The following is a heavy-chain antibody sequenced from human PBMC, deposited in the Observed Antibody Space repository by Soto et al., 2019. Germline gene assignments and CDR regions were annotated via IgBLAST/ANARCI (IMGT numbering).Heavy chain of an antibody. J-gene: IGHJ4*02. CDR2: IIPILGIA. CDR1: GGTFSSYT. V-gene: IGHV1-69*04. D-gene: IGHD4-17*01. Sequence: GASVKVSCKASGGTFSSYTISWVRQAPGQGLEWMGRIIPILGIANYAQKFQGRVTITADKSTSTAYMELSSLRSEDTAVYYCARDLYSYGGTYYFDYWGQGTLVTVSS. CDR3: ARDLYSYGGTYYFDY.